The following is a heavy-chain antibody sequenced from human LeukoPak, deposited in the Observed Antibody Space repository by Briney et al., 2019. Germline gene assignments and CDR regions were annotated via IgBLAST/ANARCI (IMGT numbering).Heavy chain of an antibody. D-gene: IGHD6-13*01. J-gene: IGHJ6*02. Sequence: PSEALSLTCTVSGGSISSYYWSWIRQPPGKGLEWIGYIYYSGSTNYNPSLKSRVTISVDTSKNQFSLKLNSVTAAGTAVYYCARSSGSSSLYYYYDMDVWGQGTTVTVSS. CDR3: ARSSGSSSLYYYYDMDV. V-gene: IGHV4-59*08. CDR1: GGSISSYY. CDR2: IYYSGST.